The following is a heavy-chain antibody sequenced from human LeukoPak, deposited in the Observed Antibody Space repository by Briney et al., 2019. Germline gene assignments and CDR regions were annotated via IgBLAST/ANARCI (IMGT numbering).Heavy chain of an antibody. CDR2: IWYDGSNK. J-gene: IGHJ3*02. CDR3: ARGTSGYALTPDAFDI. D-gene: IGHD3-22*01. CDR1: GFTFSSYG. V-gene: IGHV3-33*01. Sequence: GGSLRLSCAASGFTFSSYGMHWVRQAPGKGLEWVAVIWYDGSNKYYADSVKGRFTISRDNSKNTLYLQMNSLRAEDTAVYYCARGTSGYALTPDAFDIWGQGTMVIVSS.